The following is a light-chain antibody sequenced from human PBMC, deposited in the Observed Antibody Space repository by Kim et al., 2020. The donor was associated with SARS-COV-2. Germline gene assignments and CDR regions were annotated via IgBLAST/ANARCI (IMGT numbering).Light chain of an antibody. Sequence: GQYVPFPGTGTSRDVGSYNRVSWYQQPPGTAPKVMIYEVSNRPSGVPDRFSGSKSGNTASLTISGLQAEDEADYYCSSYTSSNTVVFGGGTQLTVL. J-gene: IGLJ2*01. V-gene: IGLV2-18*02. CDR2: EVS. CDR3: SSYTSSNTVV. CDR1: SRDVGSYNR.